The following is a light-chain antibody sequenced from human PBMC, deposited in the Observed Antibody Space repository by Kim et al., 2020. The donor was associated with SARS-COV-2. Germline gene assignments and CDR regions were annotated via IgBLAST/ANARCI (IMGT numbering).Light chain of an antibody. V-gene: IGKV3-20*01. CDR1: QSINNN. Sequence: ETVLTQSPGTLSLSPGERATLSCRASQSINNNLAWYQQIPGQAPRLLLYGASYRATGIADRFSGSGSGTDFTLTVSRLEPEDFAVYYCQQYATSERTFGQGTKVDIK. CDR3: QQYATSERT. J-gene: IGKJ1*01. CDR2: GAS.